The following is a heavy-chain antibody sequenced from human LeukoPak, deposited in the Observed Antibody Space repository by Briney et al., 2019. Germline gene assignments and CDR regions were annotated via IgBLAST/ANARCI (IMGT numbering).Heavy chain of an antibody. D-gene: IGHD3-22*01. CDR3: ARSRDSSGYHYGPVDY. J-gene: IGHJ4*02. V-gene: IGHV1-18*01. CDR2: ISAYNGNT. Sequence: ASVKVSCKASGYTFTSYGISWVRQAPGQGLEWMGWISAYNGNTNYAQKLQGRVTMTTDTSTSTAYMELRSLRSDDTAVYYCARSRDSSGYHYGPVDYWGQGTLVTVSS. CDR1: GYTFTSYG.